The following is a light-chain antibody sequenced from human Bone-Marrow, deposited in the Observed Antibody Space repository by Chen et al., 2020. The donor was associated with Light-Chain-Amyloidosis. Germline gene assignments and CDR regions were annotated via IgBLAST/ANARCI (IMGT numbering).Light chain of an antibody. CDR1: DLPTKY. CDR2: RDT. Sequence: SYELTQPPSVSVSPGQTARITCSGDDLPTKYAYWYQQKPGQAPVLVIHRDTERPSGISERCSGSSSGTTATLTISGVQAEDEADYHCQSADSSGTYEVIFGEGTKLTVL. V-gene: IGLV3-25*03. CDR3: QSADSSGTYEVI. J-gene: IGLJ2*01.